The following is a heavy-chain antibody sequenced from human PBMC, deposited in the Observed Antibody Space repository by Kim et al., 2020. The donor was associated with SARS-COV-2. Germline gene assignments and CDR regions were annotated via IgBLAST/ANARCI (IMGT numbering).Heavy chain of an antibody. J-gene: IGHJ4*02. V-gene: IGHV3-30*03. CDR1: GFTFSSYG. Sequence: GGSLRLSCAASGFTFSSYGMHWVRQAPGKGLEWVAVISYDGSNKYYADSVKGRFTISRDNSKNTLYLQMNSLRAEDTAVYYCAGYSSSYETRTRPLDYWGQGTLVTVSS. CDR3: AGYSSSYETRTRPLDY. CDR2: ISYDGSNK. D-gene: IGHD6-13*01.